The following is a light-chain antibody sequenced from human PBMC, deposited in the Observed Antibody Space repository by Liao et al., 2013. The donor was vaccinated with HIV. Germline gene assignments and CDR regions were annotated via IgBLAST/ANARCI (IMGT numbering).Light chain of an antibody. V-gene: IGLV3-21*04. CDR3: QVWDRSSDHWV. CDR1: NIGSKS. Sequence: SYELTQPPSVSVAPGKTARITCGGNNIGSKSVHWYQQKPGQAPVLVISYDSDRPSGIPERFSGSNSGNTATLIISRVEAGDEADYYCQVWDRSSDHWVFGGGTKLTVL. J-gene: IGLJ3*02. CDR2: YDS.